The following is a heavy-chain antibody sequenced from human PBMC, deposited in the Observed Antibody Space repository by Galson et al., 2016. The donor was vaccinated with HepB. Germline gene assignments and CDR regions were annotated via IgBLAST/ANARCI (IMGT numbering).Heavy chain of an antibody. CDR1: GGSISSSVYY. D-gene: IGHD3-10*01. V-gene: IGHV4-39*01. CDR3: ARLLRYYGSGTYFNY. J-gene: IGHJ4*02. CDR2: IFYSGTT. Sequence: SETLSLTCTVSGGSISSSVYYWGWIRQPPGKGLEWMGNIFYSGTTYYNPSLELRVTISVDTSKNQFSVSLSSVTAADTAVYYCARLLRYYGSGTYFNYWGQGTLVTVSS.